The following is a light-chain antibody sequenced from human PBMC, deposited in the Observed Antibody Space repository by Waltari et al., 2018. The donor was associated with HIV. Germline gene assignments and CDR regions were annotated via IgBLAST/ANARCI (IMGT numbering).Light chain of an antibody. CDR3: SSYTSSSTLYVV. Sequence: QSALTQPASVSGSPGQSITISCTGTSSHVGGSNYVHWYQQHPGKAPKLMIYDVSYRPSGVSNRFSGSKSGNTASLTISGLQAEDEAEYYCSSYTSSSTLYVVFGGGTKLTVL. J-gene: IGLJ2*01. CDR2: DVS. CDR1: SSHVGGSNY. V-gene: IGLV2-14*01.